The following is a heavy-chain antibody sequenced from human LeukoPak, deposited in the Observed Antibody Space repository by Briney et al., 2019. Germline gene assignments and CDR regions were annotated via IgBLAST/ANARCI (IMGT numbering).Heavy chain of an antibody. CDR2: IRQDGSET. D-gene: IGHD7-27*01. V-gene: IGHV3-7*01. CDR1: GFTLHSSW. Sequence: GGSLRLSCAASGFTLHSSWMGWARQAPGRGLEWVAHIRQDGSETYYVDSVKGRFTISRDIAQNSLYLQMNSLRAEDTAVYYCARPYVELGMLWYFDLWGRGTLVTVSS. CDR3: ARPYVELGMLWYFDL. J-gene: IGHJ2*01.